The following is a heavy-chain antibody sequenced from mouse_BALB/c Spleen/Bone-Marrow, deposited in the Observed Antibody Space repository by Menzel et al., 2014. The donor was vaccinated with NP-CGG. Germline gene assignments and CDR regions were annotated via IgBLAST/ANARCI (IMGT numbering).Heavy chain of an antibody. D-gene: IGHD1-1*01. CDR1: GYSITSGYG. Sequence: EVKLMESGPDLVKPSQSLSLTCTVTGYSITSGYGWHWIRQFPGNKLEWMSYIHYSGNTDYNPSLKSRISITRDTSKNQFFLQLNSVTTEDTATYYCVRETKVVADFDYWGQGTTLTVSS. CDR2: IHYSGNT. J-gene: IGHJ2*01. CDR3: VRETKVVADFDY. V-gene: IGHV3-1*02.